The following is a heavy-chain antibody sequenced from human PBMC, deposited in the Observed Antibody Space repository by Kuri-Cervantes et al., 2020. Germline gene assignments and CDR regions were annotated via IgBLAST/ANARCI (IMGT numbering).Heavy chain of an antibody. Sequence: SVKVSCKTSRDTFSTYTIHWVRQAPGQGLEWLGGIIPTFSTTHYAQKFRDRIALTADKSTSTAYMELSRLRSEDTAIYYCARTSSIVEDTWWFDPWGQGTLVTVSS. CDR1: RDTFSTYT. D-gene: IGHD1-26*01. CDR2: IIPTFSTT. CDR3: ARTSSIVEDTWWFDP. V-gene: IGHV1-69*06. J-gene: IGHJ5*02.